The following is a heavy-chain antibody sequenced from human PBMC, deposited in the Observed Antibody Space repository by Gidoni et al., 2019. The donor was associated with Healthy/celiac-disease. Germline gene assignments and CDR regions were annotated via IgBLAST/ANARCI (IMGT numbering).Heavy chain of an antibody. V-gene: IGHV1-3*01. D-gene: IGHD3-16*01. CDR2: INAGNGNT. CDR1: GYTFTSYA. CDR3: ANRGPSDAFDI. Sequence: QVQLVQSGAEVKKPGSSVKVSCKASGYTFTSYAMHWVRQAPGQRLEWMGWINAGNGNTKYSQKFQGRVTITRDTSASTAYMELSSLRSEDTAVYYCANRGPSDAFDIWGQGTMVTVSS. J-gene: IGHJ3*02.